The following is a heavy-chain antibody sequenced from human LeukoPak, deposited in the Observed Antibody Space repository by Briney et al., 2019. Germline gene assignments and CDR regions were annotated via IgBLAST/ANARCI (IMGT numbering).Heavy chain of an antibody. D-gene: IGHD1-1*01. V-gene: IGHV3-73*01. Sequence: PGGSLKLSCAASGFTFSVSTIHWARQASGKGLEWVGRIRSKPNFYATAYAASVKGRFTISRDDSKNTAYLQMNNVKAEDTAVYYCTRLGYGIWGQGTMVTASS. CDR1: GFTFSVST. CDR3: TRLGYGI. J-gene: IGHJ3*02. CDR2: IRSKPNFYAT.